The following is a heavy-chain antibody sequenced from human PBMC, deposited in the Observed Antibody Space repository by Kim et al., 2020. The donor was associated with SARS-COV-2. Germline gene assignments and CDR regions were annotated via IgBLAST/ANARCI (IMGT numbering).Heavy chain of an antibody. D-gene: IGHD3-3*01. V-gene: IGHV4-59*01. CDR3: ARDHREWLQYTANWYFDL. CDR1: GGSISSYY. CDR2: IYYSGST. J-gene: IGHJ2*01. Sequence: SETLSLTCTVSGGSISSYYWSWIRQPPGKGLEWIGYIYYSGSTNYNPSLKSRVTISVDTSKNQSSLKQSSVTAAETAVYYCARDHREWLQYTANWYFDLWGRGTLLTVSA.